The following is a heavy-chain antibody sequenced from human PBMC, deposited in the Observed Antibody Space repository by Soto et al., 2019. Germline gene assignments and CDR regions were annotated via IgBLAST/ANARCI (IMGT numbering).Heavy chain of an antibody. CDR2: ISYDGSNK. V-gene: IGHV3-30*03. Sequence: QVQLVESGGGVVQPGRSLRLSCAASGFTFSSYGMHWVRQAPGKGLEWVAVISYDGSNKYYADSVKGRFTISRDNSKNTLYLQMNRLRAEDTAVYYCARGDPDIVVVVAAMSWFDPRGQGTLVTVSS. D-gene: IGHD2-15*01. CDR1: GFTFSSYG. J-gene: IGHJ5*02. CDR3: ARGDPDIVVVVAAMSWFDP.